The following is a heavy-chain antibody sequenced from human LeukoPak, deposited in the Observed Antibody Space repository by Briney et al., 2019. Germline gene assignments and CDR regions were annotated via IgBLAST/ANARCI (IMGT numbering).Heavy chain of an antibody. CDR2: MYVSGSS. D-gene: IGHD3-10*01. J-gene: IGHJ6*03. Sequence: SETLSLTCIVSGDSINNDTYYWNWIRQPAGKGLEWIGRMYVSGSSNYNPSLKSRVTMSVDTSKDQFSLKLRSVTAADTAVYYCARVAREQGYASRSYYSFHYYYYHMDVWGKGTTVTIFS. CDR1: GDSINNDTYY. V-gene: IGHV4-61*02. CDR3: ARVAREQGYASRSYYSFHYYYYHMDV.